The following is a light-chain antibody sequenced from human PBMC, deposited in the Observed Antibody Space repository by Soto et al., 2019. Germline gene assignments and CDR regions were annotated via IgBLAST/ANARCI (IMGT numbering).Light chain of an antibody. CDR2: EVS. J-gene: IGLJ1*01. Sequence: QSVLTQPPSASGSPGQSVTISCTGTSSDVVAYNYVSWYQQLPGKAPNLIIYEVSKRPSGVPVRFSGSKSGNTASLTVSGLQAEDEADYYCTSYAGTYSFFYVFGTGTKVTVL. CDR3: TSYAGTYSFFYV. CDR1: SSDVVAYNY. V-gene: IGLV2-8*01.